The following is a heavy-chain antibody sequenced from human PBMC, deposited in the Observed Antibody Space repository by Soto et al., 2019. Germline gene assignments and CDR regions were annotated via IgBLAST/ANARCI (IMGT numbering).Heavy chain of an antibody. CDR1: GFTFRSYV. CDR2: TSYDGSDK. CDR3: ARWGTTGGLDV. J-gene: IGHJ1*01. D-gene: IGHD3-16*01. V-gene: IGHV3-30*19. Sequence: QVQLVESGGGVVQPGTSLRVSCVGSGFTFRSYVIHWVRQAPGKGLEWVALTSYDGSDKYYGDSVRGRFTISRDNSRNTVDLQMDSLRLEXXXXXXCARWGTTGGLDVWGQGTLVSVSS.